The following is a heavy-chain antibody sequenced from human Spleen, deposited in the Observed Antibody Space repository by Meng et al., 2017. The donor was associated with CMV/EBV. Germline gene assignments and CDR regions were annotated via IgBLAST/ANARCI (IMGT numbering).Heavy chain of an antibody. J-gene: IGHJ4*02. CDR3: ARDNWRFDA. Sequence: RLACVASGFTLTDFDMSWLSQAPGKGLEWVSYITTSGATMYYADSVKGRFTVSRDNAKNSLYLQINSMRGDDTAVYYCARDNWRFDAWGRGTLVTVSS. CDR2: ITTSGATM. V-gene: IGHV3-11*04. CDR1: GFTLTDFD.